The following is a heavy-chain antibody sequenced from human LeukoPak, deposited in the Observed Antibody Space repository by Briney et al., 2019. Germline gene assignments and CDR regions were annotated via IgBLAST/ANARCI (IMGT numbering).Heavy chain of an antibody. Sequence: TGGSLRLSCAASGFTFSSYGMHWARQAPGKGLEWVAVISYDGSNKYYADSVKGRFTISRDNSKNTLYLQMNSLRAEDTAVYYCARGYSYGYDFDYWGQGTLVTVSS. J-gene: IGHJ4*02. V-gene: IGHV3-30*03. CDR1: GFTFSSYG. D-gene: IGHD5-18*01. CDR3: ARGYSYGYDFDY. CDR2: ISYDGSNK.